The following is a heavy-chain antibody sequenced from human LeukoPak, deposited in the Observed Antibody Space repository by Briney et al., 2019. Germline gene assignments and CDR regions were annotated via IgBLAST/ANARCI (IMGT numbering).Heavy chain of an antibody. CDR3: ARFFWYYYDSSGYYSS. CDR1: GFTFSSYW. CDR2: IKQDGSEK. Sequence: GGSLRLSCAASGFTFSSYWMSWVRQAPGKGLEWVANIKQDGSEKYYVDSVKGRFTISRDNAKNSLYLQMNSLRAEDTAVYYCARFFWYYYDSSGYYSSWGQGTLVTVSS. J-gene: IGHJ4*02. V-gene: IGHV3-7*01. D-gene: IGHD3-22*01.